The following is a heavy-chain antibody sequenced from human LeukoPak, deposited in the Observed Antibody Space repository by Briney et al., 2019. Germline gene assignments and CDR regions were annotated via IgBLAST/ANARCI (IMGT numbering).Heavy chain of an antibody. J-gene: IGHJ4*02. V-gene: IGHV4-30-4*07. D-gene: IGHD1-26*01. CDR3: ARVGGGTDY. CDR1: GGSISSGGYS. CDR2: IYYSGST. Sequence: SERLSLTCAVSGGSISSGGYSWSWIRQPPGKGLEWIGYIYYSGSTYYNPSLKSRVTISVDTPKNQFSLKLSSVTAADTAVYYCARVGGGTDYWGQGTLVTVSS.